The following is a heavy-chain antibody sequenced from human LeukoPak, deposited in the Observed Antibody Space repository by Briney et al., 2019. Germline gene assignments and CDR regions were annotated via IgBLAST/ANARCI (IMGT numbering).Heavy chain of an antibody. Sequence: SVKVSCKASGGTFSSYDISWVRQAPGQGLEWMGGIVPMLGTPNYAQKFQGRVTITADKSTSTAYMDLSSLRFEDTAVYYCASGTTDIVGVPANLRNYHFDYWGQGTLVTVSS. CDR1: GGTFSSYD. CDR2: IVPMLGTP. D-gene: IGHD2-2*01. J-gene: IGHJ4*02. CDR3: ASGTTDIVGVPANLRNYHFDY. V-gene: IGHV1-69*06.